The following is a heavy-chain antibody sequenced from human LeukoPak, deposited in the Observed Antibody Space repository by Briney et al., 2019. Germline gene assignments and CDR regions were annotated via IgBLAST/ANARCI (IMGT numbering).Heavy chain of an antibody. V-gene: IGHV4-61*02. J-gene: IGHJ4*02. CDR1: GGSISSGSYY. CDR3: AREQGVLDY. Sequence: SETLSLTCTASGGSISSGSYYWSWIRQPAGRGLEWIGRIYTSGYTNYNPSLKSRVTISVDTSKNQFSLKLSSATAADTAVYYCAREQGVLDYWGQGALVTVSS. D-gene: IGHD6-6*01. CDR2: IYTSGYT.